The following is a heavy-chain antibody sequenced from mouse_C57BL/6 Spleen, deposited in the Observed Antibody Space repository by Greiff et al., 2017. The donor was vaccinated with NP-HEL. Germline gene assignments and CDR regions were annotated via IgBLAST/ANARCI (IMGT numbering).Heavy chain of an antibody. V-gene: IGHV14-4*01. CDR3: TPYCVSSLGYAMDY. J-gene: IGHJ4*01. CDR1: GFNIKDDY. CDR2: IDPENGDT. D-gene: IGHD1-1*01. Sequence: VQLQQSGAELVRPGASVKLSCTASGFNIKDDYMHWVKQRPEQGLEWIGWIDPENGDTEYASKFQGKATITADTSSNTAYLQLSSLTSEDTAVYYCTPYCVSSLGYAMDYWGQGTSVTVSA.